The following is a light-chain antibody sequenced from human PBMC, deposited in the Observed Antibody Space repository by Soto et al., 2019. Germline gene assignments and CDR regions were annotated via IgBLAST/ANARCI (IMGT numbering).Light chain of an antibody. CDR1: SSEVGGYNY. CDR2: DVS. CDR3: SSYTSSSTLVV. Sequence: QSALTQPASVSGSPGQSITISCTGTSSEVGGYNYVSWYQQHPDKAPKLMIYDVSNRPSGVSNRFSGSKSGNTASLTISGLQAEDEADYYCSSYTSSSTLVVFGGGTKLTVL. V-gene: IGLV2-14*01. J-gene: IGLJ2*01.